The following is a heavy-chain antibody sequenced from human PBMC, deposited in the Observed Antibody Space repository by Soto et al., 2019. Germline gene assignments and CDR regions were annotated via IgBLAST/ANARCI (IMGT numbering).Heavy chain of an antibody. Sequence: SETLSLTCIVSGGSISNYYWSWVRQPPGKGLEWIGYVYSSGYTNYNPSLKSRVTISVDTSKNQFSLKLTSVTAADTAVYYCARERSVDPVGWFDPWGPGTLVTVSS. CDR3: ARERSVDPVGWFDP. CDR2: VYSSGYT. J-gene: IGHJ5*02. CDR1: GGSISNYY. V-gene: IGHV4-59*01. D-gene: IGHD3-3*01.